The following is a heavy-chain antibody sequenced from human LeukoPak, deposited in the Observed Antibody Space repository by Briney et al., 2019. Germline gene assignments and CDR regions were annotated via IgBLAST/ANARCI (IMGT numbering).Heavy chain of an antibody. CDR3: ASALRGYCSSTSCYLIDY. CDR2: INPNSGDT. Sequence: GASVKVSCKASGYTFTCYYMHWVRQAPGQGLEWMGWINPNSGDTNYAQNFLGRVTMTRDTSISTAYMELSRLTSDDTAMYYCASALRGYCSSTSCYLIDYWGQGSLVTVSS. J-gene: IGHJ4*02. CDR1: GYTFTCYY. D-gene: IGHD2-2*01. V-gene: IGHV1-2*02.